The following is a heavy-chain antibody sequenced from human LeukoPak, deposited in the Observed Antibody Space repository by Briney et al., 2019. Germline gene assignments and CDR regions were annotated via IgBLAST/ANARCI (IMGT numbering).Heavy chain of an antibody. CDR3: ARDSGNYWSGYYAFDP. J-gene: IGHJ5*02. CDR2: IIPIFVTA. V-gene: IGHV1-69*05. CDR1: GGTFNSYG. D-gene: IGHD3-3*01. Sequence: SVKVSCKASGGTFNSYGVSWVRQAPGQGLEGMGGIIPIFVTANYAQKFQGRVTITTDESTGTAYMELSSLRSEDTAVYYCARDSGNYWSGYYAFDPWGQGTLVTVSS.